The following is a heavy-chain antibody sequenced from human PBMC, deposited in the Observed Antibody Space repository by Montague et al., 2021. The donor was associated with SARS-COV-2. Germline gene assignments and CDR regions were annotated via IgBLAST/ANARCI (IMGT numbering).Heavy chain of an antibody. V-gene: IGHV3-23*01. D-gene: IGHD5-12*01. Sequence: SLRLSCAASGFPFSSYAMSWVRQAPGKGLEWVSAISGSGGSTYYADSVKGRFTISRDNSKNTLYLQMNSLRAEDTAVYYCAVDIVATIKRTFDYWGQGTLVTVSS. CDR3: AVDIVATIKRTFDY. CDR2: ISGSGGST. CDR1: GFPFSSYA. J-gene: IGHJ4*02.